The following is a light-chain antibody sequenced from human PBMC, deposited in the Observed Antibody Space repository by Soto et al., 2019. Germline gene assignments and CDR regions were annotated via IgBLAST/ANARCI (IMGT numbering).Light chain of an antibody. CDR3: QQYYSSPLT. Sequence: DIVMTQSPDFLAVSLGERATINCKSSQNILYSPYNQNYLAWYQQKPGQPPKLLIYWAFTRESGVPDRFSGSGSGTDFTLTISSVQAEDAAVYYCQQYYSSPLTFGGGTKVEIK. CDR1: QNILYSPYNQNY. CDR2: WAF. J-gene: IGKJ4*01. V-gene: IGKV4-1*01.